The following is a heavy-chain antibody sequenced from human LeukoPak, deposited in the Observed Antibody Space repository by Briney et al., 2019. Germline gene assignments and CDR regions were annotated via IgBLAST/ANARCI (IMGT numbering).Heavy chain of an antibody. CDR2: IIPSGGDT. Sequence: ASVKVSCKASGYTFSNNHMHWVRQAPGQGLEWMGMIIPSGGDTNYAQNFQGRVTMTRDTSTSTLYMELSSLKTEDTAVYFCARGRRAVLDPSYYFDYWGQGTLVTVSS. CDR3: ARGRRAVLDPSYYFDY. J-gene: IGHJ4*02. D-gene: IGHD3/OR15-3a*01. CDR1: GYTFSNNH. V-gene: IGHV1-46*01.